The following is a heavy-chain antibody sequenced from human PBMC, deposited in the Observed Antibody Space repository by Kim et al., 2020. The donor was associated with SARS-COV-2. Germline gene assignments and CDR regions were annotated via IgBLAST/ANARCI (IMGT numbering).Heavy chain of an antibody. J-gene: IGHJ2*01. V-gene: IGHV4-34*01. CDR2: INHSGRT. CDR3: ARRLSNTSGWGSHYCDL. CDR1: GGSFSGYY. Sequence: SETLSLTCAVYGGSFSGYYWSWIRQPPGKGLEWIGVINHSGRTNYNPSLKSRVTISVDTSKNQFSLKLTSVTAADAALYFCARRLSNTSGWGSHYCDLWG. D-gene: IGHD3-10*01.